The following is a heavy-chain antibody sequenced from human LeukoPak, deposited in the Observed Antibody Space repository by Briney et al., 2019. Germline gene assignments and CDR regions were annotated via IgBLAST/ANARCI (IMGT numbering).Heavy chain of an antibody. Sequence: SETLSLTCTVSGGFISSNSAYWSWIRQPPGKALEWIGNIFYSGTTYYNPSLQSRITMSVDTSKNQFSLKLSSVTAADTAVYYCARMTTVVTGLNYYYYGMDVWGQGTTVTVSS. J-gene: IGHJ6*02. D-gene: IGHD4-23*01. CDR3: ARMTTVVTGLNYYYYGMDV. V-gene: IGHV4-39*07. CDR2: IFYSGTT. CDR1: GGFISSNSAY.